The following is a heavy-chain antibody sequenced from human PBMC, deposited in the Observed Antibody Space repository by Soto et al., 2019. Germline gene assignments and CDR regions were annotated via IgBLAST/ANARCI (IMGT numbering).Heavy chain of an antibody. CDR3: ASSHGSGSYYNVNDYYYYGMDV. CDR1: GGSFSGYY. CDR2: INHSGST. Sequence: PSETLSLTCAVYGGSFSGYYWSWIRQPPGKGLEWIGEINHSGSTNYNPSLKSRVTISVDTSKNQFSLKLSSVTAADTAVYYCASSHGSGSYYNVNDYYYYGMDVWGQGTTVTVSS. V-gene: IGHV4-34*01. D-gene: IGHD3-10*01. J-gene: IGHJ6*02.